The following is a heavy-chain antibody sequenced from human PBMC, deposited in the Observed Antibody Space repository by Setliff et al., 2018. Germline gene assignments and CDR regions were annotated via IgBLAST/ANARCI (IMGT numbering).Heavy chain of an antibody. V-gene: IGHV3-23*03. CDR3: AKRGVCTGGSCYESY. J-gene: IGHJ4*02. CDR1: GFTFSSYA. CDR2: IHSGDSRT. Sequence: GESLRLSCAASGFTFSSYAMSWVRQAPGKGLEWVAGIHSGDSRTYYADSVKGRFTISRDNSKNTLYLQMNSLRAEDTAVYYCAKRGVCTGGSCYESYWGQGTLVTVSS. D-gene: IGHD2-15*01.